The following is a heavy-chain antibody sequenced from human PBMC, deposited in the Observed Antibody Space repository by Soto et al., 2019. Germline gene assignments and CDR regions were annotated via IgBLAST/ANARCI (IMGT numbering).Heavy chain of an antibody. CDR2: ISSDGDTI. D-gene: IGHD5-12*01. CDR1: GFTFHEYA. CDR3: TKGGYHLIYYFGMDV. Sequence: EVQLIESGGGWVQPGTSLRVSCAASGFTFHEYAMHWVRQAPGKGLEWVSGISSDGDTIAYADSVQGRFTVFRDNAKNSLYLQMNSLRAEDTALYYCTKGGYHLIYYFGMDVWGQGTTVTVSS. V-gene: IGHV3-9*01. J-gene: IGHJ6*02.